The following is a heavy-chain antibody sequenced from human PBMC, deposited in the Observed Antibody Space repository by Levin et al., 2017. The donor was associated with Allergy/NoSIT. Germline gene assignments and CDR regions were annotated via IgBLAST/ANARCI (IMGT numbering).Heavy chain of an antibody. Sequence: ASVKVSCKASGYTFTGYYMQWVRQAPGQGLEWMGWINPNSGGSNFAQKFQGRVTMTRDTSIGTAYMELSRLRSDDTAVYYCASAADKYDGSGYSYYLDYWGQGSLVTVSS. CDR2: INPNSGGS. D-gene: IGHD3-22*01. CDR3: ASAADKYDGSGYSYYLDY. CDR1: GYTFTGYY. J-gene: IGHJ4*02. V-gene: IGHV1-2*02.